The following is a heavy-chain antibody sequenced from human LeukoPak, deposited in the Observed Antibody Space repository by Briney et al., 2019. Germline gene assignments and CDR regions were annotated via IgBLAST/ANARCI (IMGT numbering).Heavy chain of an antibody. V-gene: IGHV1-2*02. D-gene: IGHD3-22*01. CDR1: GYTFTGYY. CDR2: INPNSGGT. CDR3: ARDPEDYYDDY. Sequence: GASVKVSCKASGYTFTGYYMHWVRQAPGQGLEWMGWINPNSGGTNYAQKCQGRVTMTRDTSISTAYMELSRLRSDDTAVYYCARDPEDYYDDYWGQGTLVTVSS. J-gene: IGHJ4*02.